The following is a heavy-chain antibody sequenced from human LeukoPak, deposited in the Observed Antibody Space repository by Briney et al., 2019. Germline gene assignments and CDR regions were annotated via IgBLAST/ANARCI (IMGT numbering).Heavy chain of an antibody. D-gene: IGHD3-3*01. Sequence: PSETLSLTCTLSGGSISSGDYYWSWIRQPPGKGLEWIGYIYYSGSTYYNTSLKSRVTISVDTSKNQFSLKLSSVTAADTAVYYCARDPAAFTIFGVVITNAFDIWGQGTMVTVSS. CDR1: GGSISSGDYY. CDR2: IYYSGST. CDR3: ARDPAAFTIFGVVITNAFDI. J-gene: IGHJ3*02. V-gene: IGHV4-30-4*08.